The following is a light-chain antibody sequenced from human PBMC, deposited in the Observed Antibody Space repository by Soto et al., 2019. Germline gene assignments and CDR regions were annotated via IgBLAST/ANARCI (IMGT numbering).Light chain of an antibody. J-gene: IGKJ1*01. CDR3: QQYGSSRT. CDR1: QSVSSSY. CDR2: GAS. V-gene: IGKV3-20*01. Sequence: EIVLTQSPGTLSLSPGERATLSCRASQSVSSSYLAWYQQKPGQAPRLLIYGASSRATGIPDRFSGSGSGTDFTLTISRLEPEHFAVYYCQQYGSSRTFGQGIKVEIK.